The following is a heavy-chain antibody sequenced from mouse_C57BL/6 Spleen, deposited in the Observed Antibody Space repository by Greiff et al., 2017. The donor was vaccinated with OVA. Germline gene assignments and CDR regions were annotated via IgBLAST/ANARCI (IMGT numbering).Heavy chain of an antibody. D-gene: IGHD1-1*01. V-gene: IGHV1-26*01. Sequence: EVQLQQSGPELVKPGASVKISCKASGYTFTDYYMNWVKQSHGKSLEWIGDINPNNGGTSYNQKFKGKATLTVDKSSSTAYMELRSLTSEDSAVYYCARSNYYYGSSYVNYAMDYWGQGTSVTVSS. CDR3: ARSNYYYGSSYVNYAMDY. CDR1: GYTFTDYY. CDR2: INPNNGGT. J-gene: IGHJ4*01.